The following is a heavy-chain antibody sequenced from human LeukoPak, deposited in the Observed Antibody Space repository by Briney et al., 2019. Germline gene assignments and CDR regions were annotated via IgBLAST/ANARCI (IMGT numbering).Heavy chain of an antibody. V-gene: IGHV3-66*01. CDR3: ARDLEAANTYYFDY. D-gene: IGHD6-13*01. Sequence: GGSLRLSCAASGFTVSSSYMSWVRQDPGEGLEWVSIISSARTTYYADSVKGRFTIPRDNSTNTVYPPVNSLRDEDTAVYYCARDLEAANTYYFDYWGQGTMVTVSS. CDR1: GFTVSSSY. CDR2: ISSARTT. J-gene: IGHJ4*02.